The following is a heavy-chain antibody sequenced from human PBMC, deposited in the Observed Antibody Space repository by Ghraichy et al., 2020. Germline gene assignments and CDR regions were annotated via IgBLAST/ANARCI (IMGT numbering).Heavy chain of an antibody. CDR2: ISYDGSNK. V-gene: IGHV3-30*18. Sequence: GESLNISCAASGFTFSSYGMHWVRQAPGKGLEWVAVISYDGSNKYYADSVKGRFTISRDNSKNTLYLQMNSLRAEDTAVYYCAKALSPDYYDSSPAYYFDYWGQGTLVTVSS. CDR3: AKALSPDYYDSSPAYYFDY. D-gene: IGHD3-22*01. CDR1: GFTFSSYG. J-gene: IGHJ4*02.